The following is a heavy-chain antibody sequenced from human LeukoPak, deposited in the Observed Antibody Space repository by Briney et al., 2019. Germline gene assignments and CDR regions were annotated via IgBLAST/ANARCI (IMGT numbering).Heavy chain of an antibody. Sequence: PGGSLGPSCAASGFTFNSYDRNWVRQAPGKGRKGLAFIRYDANIKYFADSVKGRFTISRDTSKNTLYLQMNSLRAEDTAVYYCAKGRYYDSSGYPIDFWGQGTLVTVSS. CDR3: AKGRYYDSSGYPIDF. CDR1: GFTFNSYD. J-gene: IGHJ4*02. CDR2: IRYDANIK. V-gene: IGHV3-30*02. D-gene: IGHD3-22*01.